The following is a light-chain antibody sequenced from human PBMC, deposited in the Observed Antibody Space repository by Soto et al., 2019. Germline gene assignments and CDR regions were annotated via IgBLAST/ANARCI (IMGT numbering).Light chain of an antibody. CDR1: QSISSY. Sequence: DIQMTQSPSSLSASVGDRVTITCRASQSISSYLSWYQQKPGKAPKLLINVASTLQSGVPSRFSGSGSGTDFTLAISSLQPEDFATYYCQQSSSTPQTFGVGTRVEIK. CDR2: VAS. J-gene: IGKJ4*01. V-gene: IGKV1-39*01. CDR3: QQSSSTPQT.